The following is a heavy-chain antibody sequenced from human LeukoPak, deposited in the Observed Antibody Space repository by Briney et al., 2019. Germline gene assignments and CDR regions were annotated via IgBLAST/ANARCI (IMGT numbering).Heavy chain of an antibody. V-gene: IGHV1-8*01. D-gene: IGHD5-12*01. J-gene: IGHJ3*02. Sequence: ASVKVSCMASGYTFTSYDIKWVRQATGQGLQWMGWMNPNSGNTGYAQKFQGRVTMTRNTSISTAYMELSSLRSEDTAVYYCARQALDSGYDLDAFDIWGQGTMVTVSS. CDR3: ARQALDSGYDLDAFDI. CDR2: MNPNSGNT. CDR1: GYTFTSYD.